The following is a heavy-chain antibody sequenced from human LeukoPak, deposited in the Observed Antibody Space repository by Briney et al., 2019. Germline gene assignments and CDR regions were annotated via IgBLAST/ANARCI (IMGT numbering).Heavy chain of an antibody. J-gene: IGHJ4*02. CDR2: ISCDGVST. CDR1: GLPIPDFA. V-gene: IGHV3-43*01. Sequence: PGGCLRLSCVASGLPIPDFAMHWVRPAPGKGVEWVSLISCDGVSTFYADSVKGRFSISRDNSKNSLYLEMNSLRTEDAAMYYCAKESGKFDYWGQGTLVAVSS. CDR3: AKESGKFDY.